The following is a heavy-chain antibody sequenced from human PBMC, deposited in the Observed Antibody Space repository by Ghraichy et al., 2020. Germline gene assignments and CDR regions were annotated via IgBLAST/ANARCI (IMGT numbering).Heavy chain of an antibody. Sequence: GGSLRLSCAASGLTLSRYGMHWVRQAPGKGLEWVAYISNDGSKTNHADSVKGRFTISRDNTKNTLYLQMNSLRDEDTAVYYCARWDGGRSFDYWGQGTPVTVSS. V-gene: IGHV3-30*03. CDR1: GLTLSRYG. CDR2: ISNDGSKT. D-gene: IGHD3-16*01. CDR3: ARWDGGRSFDY. J-gene: IGHJ4*02.